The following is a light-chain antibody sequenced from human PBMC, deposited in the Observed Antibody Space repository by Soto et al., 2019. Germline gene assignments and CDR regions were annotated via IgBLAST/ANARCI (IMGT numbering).Light chain of an antibody. CDR2: ASS. CDR3: QLDGTSPP. Sequence: DIAVSQSPSTLSLSPGERATLSCRASQSVSSNVAWYQQKPGQAPRLLIYASSNRATSIPDRFSGSASGADFTLTIDRLEPEDFAVYYCQLDGTSPPFGQGTRLEIK. V-gene: IGKV3-20*01. J-gene: IGKJ5*01. CDR1: QSVSSN.